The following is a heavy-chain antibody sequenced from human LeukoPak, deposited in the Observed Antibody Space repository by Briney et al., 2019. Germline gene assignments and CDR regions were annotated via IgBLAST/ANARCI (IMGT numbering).Heavy chain of an antibody. D-gene: IGHD6-13*01. J-gene: IGHJ4*02. CDR3: ARSYSSSWYYFDY. V-gene: IGHV5-51*01. CDR1: GYSFTSYW. CDR2: IYPGDSDT. Sequence: GESLKISCKGSGYSFTSYWIGWVRQMPGKGLEWMGIIYPGDSDTRYSPSFQGQVTISADKSISTAYLQWSSLKTSDTAMYYCARSYSSSWYYFDYWGQGTLVTVSS.